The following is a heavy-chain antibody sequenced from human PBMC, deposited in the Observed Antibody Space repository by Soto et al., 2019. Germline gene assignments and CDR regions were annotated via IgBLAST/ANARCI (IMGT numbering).Heavy chain of an antibody. V-gene: IGHV1-69*09. CDR2: IIPILGIA. Sequence: QVQLVQSGAEVKKPGASVKVSCKASGYTFSSYTISWVRQAPGQGLEWMGRIIPILGIANYAQKFQGRVTMTADKATSTAYMELSSLRSEDPAVYYCARELGLDPWGQGTLVTVSS. CDR1: GYTFSSYT. J-gene: IGHJ5*02. D-gene: IGHD7-27*01. CDR3: ARELGLDP.